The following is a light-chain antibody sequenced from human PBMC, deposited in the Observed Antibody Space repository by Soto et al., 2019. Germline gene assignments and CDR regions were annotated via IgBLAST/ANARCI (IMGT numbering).Light chain of an antibody. CDR3: RQRSNWPPFT. J-gene: IGKJ3*01. V-gene: IGKV3-11*01. Sequence: EIVLTQSPATLSLSPGERATLSCRASQSVSSYLAWYQQKPGQAPRLLIYDASNRATGIPARFSGSGSGTDFTLTISSIEPEDFVVYYCRQRSNWPPFTFGPGTKVEIK. CDR1: QSVSSY. CDR2: DAS.